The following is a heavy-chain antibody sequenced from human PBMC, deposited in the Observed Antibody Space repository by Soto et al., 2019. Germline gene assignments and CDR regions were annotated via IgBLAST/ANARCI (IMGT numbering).Heavy chain of an antibody. CDR2: VSYSGRT. CDR3: AKDRGPSSYFDY. V-gene: IGHV4-59*01. CDR1: GGSINTYY. D-gene: IGHD3-10*01. J-gene: IGHJ4*02. Sequence: QVHLQESGPGLVKPSETLSLTCSVSGGSINTYYWSWIRQPPGKGLEWIGYVSYSGRTHYNPSLTTRVTISVDMSKNQFSLNLSSVTAADTAVYYCAKDRGPSSYFDYWGQGTLVTVSS.